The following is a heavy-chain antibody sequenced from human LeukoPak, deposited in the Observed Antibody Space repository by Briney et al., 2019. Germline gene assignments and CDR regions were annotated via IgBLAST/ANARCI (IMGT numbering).Heavy chain of an antibody. J-gene: IGHJ4*02. CDR3: AKDGQSFNSMYDYFDS. D-gene: IGHD2-8*01. V-gene: IGHV3-23*01. CDR1: GFTFRNFA. CDR2: IGGGDT. Sequence: GGSLRLSCSASGFTFRNFAISWVRQAPGEGLEWVSSIGGGDTHSADSVNGRFTISRDDSRSTVDLQMSSLRAEDTAVYYCAKDGQSFNSMYDYFDSWGQGTLVTVSS.